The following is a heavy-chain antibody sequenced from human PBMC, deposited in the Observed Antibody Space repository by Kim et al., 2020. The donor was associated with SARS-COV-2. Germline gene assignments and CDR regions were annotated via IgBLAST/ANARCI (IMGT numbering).Heavy chain of an antibody. J-gene: IGHJ3*02. CDR1: GGSISGYY. V-gene: IGHV4-59*01. CDR2: VYSSGST. CDR3: ASDLHDSTGYYYDTFDI. D-gene: IGHD3-22*01. Sequence: SETLSLTCTVSGGSISGYYWSWIRQRPGKGLEFIGCVYSSGSTRYSHSFKSRVTISVDTSKNQFSLRLTSVTEADTAVYYCASDLHDSTGYYYDTFDIWGQETMVTVSS.